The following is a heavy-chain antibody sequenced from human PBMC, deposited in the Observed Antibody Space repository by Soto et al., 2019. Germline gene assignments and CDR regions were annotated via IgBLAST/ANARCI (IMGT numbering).Heavy chain of an antibody. V-gene: IGHV3-30*18. CDR1: GFTFSSYG. J-gene: IGHJ4*02. CDR2: ISYDGSNK. D-gene: IGHD3-22*01. CDR3: AKEGKYYYDSSGYYYVHFDY. Sequence: GGSLRLSCAASGFTFSSYGMHWVRQAPGKGLEWVAVISYDGSNKYYADSVKGRFTISRDNSKNTLYLQMNSLRAEDTAVYYCAKEGKYYYDSSGYYYVHFDYWGQGTLVTVSS.